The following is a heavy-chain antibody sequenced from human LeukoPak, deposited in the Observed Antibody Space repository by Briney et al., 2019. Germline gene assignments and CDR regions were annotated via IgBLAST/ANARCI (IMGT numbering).Heavy chain of an antibody. V-gene: IGHV4-59*01. CDR1: GGSISSYY. Sequence: SETLSLTCTASGGSISSYYWSWIRQPPGKGLEWIGYIYYSGSTNYNPSLKSRVTISVDTSKNQFSLKLSSVTAADTAVYYCARDLGDSFDYWGQGTLVTVSS. J-gene: IGHJ4*02. D-gene: IGHD2-21*01. CDR3: ARDLGDSFDY. CDR2: IYYSGST.